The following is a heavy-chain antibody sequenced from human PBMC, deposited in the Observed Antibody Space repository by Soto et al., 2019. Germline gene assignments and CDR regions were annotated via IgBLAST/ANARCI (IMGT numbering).Heavy chain of an antibody. CDR2: IIPIFGTA. Sequence: QVQLVQSGAEVKKPGSSVKVSCKASGGTFSSYAISWVRQAPGQGLEWMGGIIPIFGTANYAQKFQGRVTMTADESTSTAYMELSSLRSEDTAVYYCASLYDFWSGYFTSFYGMDVWGQGTTVTVSS. CDR1: GGTFSSYA. V-gene: IGHV1-69*01. J-gene: IGHJ6*02. D-gene: IGHD3-3*01. CDR3: ASLYDFWSGYFTSFYGMDV.